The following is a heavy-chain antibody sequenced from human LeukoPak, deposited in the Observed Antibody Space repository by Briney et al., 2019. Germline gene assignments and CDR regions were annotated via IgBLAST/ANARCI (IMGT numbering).Heavy chain of an antibody. CDR2: ISYDGSNK. J-gene: IGHJ4*02. CDR1: AFSFSTYA. D-gene: IGHD6-6*01. Sequence: GGSLRLSCAASAFSFSTYAMHWVRQAPGQGLEWVSFISYDGSNKYYADSVKGRFTISRDNSKNTLYLQMNSLRAEDTAVYYCARDGVGKYSSSSRYFDYWGQGTLVTVSS. CDR3: ARDGVGKYSSSSRYFDY. V-gene: IGHV3-30*04.